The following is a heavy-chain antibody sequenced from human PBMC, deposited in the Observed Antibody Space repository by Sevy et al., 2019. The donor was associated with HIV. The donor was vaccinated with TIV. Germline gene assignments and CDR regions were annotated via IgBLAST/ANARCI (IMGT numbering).Heavy chain of an antibody. CDR1: GFTFSSYA. V-gene: IGHV3-23*01. CDR3: AKGSTEYSSGWGLYYYYGMDV. D-gene: IGHD6-19*01. Sequence: GGSLRLSCAASGFTFSSYAMSWVRQAPGKGLGWVSAISGSGGSTYYADSVKGRFTISRDNSKNTLYLQMNSLRAEDTAVYYCAKGSTEYSSGWGLYYYYGMDVWGQGTTVTVSS. CDR2: ISGSGGST. J-gene: IGHJ6*02.